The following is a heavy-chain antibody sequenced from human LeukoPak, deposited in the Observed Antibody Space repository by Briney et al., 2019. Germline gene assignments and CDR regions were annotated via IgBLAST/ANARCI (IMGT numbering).Heavy chain of an antibody. J-gene: IGHJ5*02. CDR1: GYTFTRYY. CDR3: AREPVVLVPAAIFNWFDP. Sequence: ASVKVSCKASGYTFTRYYMHCVRQAPGQGLEWMGWINPNSGGTNYAQKFQGRVTMTRDTSINTAYMEVSRLRSDDTAVDYCAREPVVLVPAAIFNWFDPWGQGTLVTVSS. V-gene: IGHV1-2*02. CDR2: INPNSGGT. D-gene: IGHD2-2*01.